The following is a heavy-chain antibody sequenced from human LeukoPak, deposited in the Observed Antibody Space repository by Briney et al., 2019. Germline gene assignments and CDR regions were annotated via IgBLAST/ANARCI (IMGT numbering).Heavy chain of an antibody. J-gene: IGHJ4*02. V-gene: IGHV3-30*18. D-gene: IGHD4-17*01. CDR1: GFTFSSYG. CDR3: AKGAYGDFGLIDY. CDR2: ISYDGSNK. Sequence: PGRSLRLSCAASGFTFSSYGMHWVRQAPGKGLEWVAVISYDGSNKYYADSVKGRFTISRDNSKNTLYLQMNSLRAEDTAVYYCAKGAYGDFGLIDYWGRGTLVTVSS.